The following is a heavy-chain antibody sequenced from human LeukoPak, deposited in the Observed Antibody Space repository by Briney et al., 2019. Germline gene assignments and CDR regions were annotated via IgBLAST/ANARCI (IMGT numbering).Heavy chain of an antibody. V-gene: IGHV3-21*04. CDR1: GFTFSSYN. D-gene: IGHD1-1*01. Sequence: GGSLRLSCAASGFTFSSYNMNWVRQAPGKGLEWVSSITSTGSYTFYADSVKGRFTISRDNAKNSLYLQMNSLRAEDTAVYYCAREQPLNYYYYYTDVWGKGTTVTVSS. J-gene: IGHJ6*03. CDR2: ITSTGSYT. CDR3: AREQPLNYYYYYTDV.